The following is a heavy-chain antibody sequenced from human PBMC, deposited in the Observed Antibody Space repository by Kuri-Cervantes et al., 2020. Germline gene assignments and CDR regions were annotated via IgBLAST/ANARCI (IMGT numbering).Heavy chain of an antibody. V-gene: IGHV4-4*07. CDR1: GDSISNYY. CDR2: IYTSGHT. CDR3: ARPANSGSYYY. Sequence: ESLKISCTVSGDSISNYYWSWFRQPAGKGLEWIGRIYTSGHTNYNPSLQSRVTISVDTSKNQFSLKLSSVTAADTAVYYCARPANSGSYYYWGQGTLVTVSS. J-gene: IGHJ4*02. D-gene: IGHD1-26*01.